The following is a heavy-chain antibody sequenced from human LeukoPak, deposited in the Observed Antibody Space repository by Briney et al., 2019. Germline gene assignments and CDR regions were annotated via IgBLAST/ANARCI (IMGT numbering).Heavy chain of an antibody. CDR2: IKKDGSEK. Sequence: GSLRLSCAASGFTFWSHWMRWVRRAPGKGLEGVATIKKDGSEKNYVDSVKGRFTTSRDNAKNSLYLQMNSLRGEDTAVYYCARGTIAAPGTDYWGQGTLVTVSS. CDR3: ARGTIAAPGTDY. V-gene: IGHV3-7*01. J-gene: IGHJ4*02. CDR1: GFTFWSHW. D-gene: IGHD6-13*01.